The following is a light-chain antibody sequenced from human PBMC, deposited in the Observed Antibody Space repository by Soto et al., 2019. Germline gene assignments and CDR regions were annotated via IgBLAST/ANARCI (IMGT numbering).Light chain of an antibody. J-gene: IGKJ1*01. Sequence: DIQMTQSPSTLSASVGDRVTITCRASQSINNWLAWYQQKPGKAPKVLIYKASALETGVPSRFSGSGSGTEFTLTISRLQPDDFATYYCQHYGAFGQGTKVEIK. V-gene: IGKV1-5*03. CDR1: QSINNW. CDR2: KAS. CDR3: QHYGA.